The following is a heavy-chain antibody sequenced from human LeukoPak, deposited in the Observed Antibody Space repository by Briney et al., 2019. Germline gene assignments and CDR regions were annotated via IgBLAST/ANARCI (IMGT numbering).Heavy chain of an antibody. CDR1: GGSIGSHY. CDR3: ARVGITIFGVGPEYFQH. D-gene: IGHD3-3*01. Sequence: SETLSLTCTVSGGSIGSHYWSWIRQPPGKGLEWIGYIYYTGSTNYNPSLKSRVTISVDTSKNQFSLKLTSVTAADTAVYYCARVGITIFGVGPEYFQHWGQGTLVTVSS. CDR2: IYYTGST. V-gene: IGHV4-59*11. J-gene: IGHJ1*01.